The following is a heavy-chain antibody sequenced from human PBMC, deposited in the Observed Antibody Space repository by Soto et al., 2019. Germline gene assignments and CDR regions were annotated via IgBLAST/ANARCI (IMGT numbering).Heavy chain of an antibody. CDR3: AREYTSWPLAYLLDG. CDR1: GVTFGTSS. D-gene: IGHD2-2*02. CDR2: ISSRSDI. V-gene: IGHV3-21*01. Sequence: LGVSRVRSGVTFGTSSISWVRQAPGQGLGWVSSISSRSDIYYADIVKGGFTISRVNAKNSVSLQINSLRAEDTAVYYCAREYTSWPLAYLLDGWGQGTTITLS. J-gene: IGHJ6*02.